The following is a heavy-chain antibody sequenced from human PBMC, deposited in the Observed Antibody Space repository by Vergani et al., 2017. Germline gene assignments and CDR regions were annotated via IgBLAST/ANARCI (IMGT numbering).Heavy chain of an antibody. J-gene: IGHJ6*03. D-gene: IGHD4-11*01. Sequence: EVQLVESGGGLVQPGGSLRLSCAASGFTFSRYWMSWVRQAPGKGLEWVANIKQDGSEKYYVDSVKGRFTISRDNAKNSLYLQMNSLRAEDTAVYYCARVRTPRTTPPLYYMDVWGKGTTVTVSS. V-gene: IGHV3-7*01. CDR2: IKQDGSEK. CDR1: GFTFSRYW. CDR3: ARVRTPRTTPPLYYMDV.